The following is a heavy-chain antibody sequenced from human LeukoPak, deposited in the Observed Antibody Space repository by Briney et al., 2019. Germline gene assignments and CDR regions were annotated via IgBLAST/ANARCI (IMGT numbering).Heavy chain of an antibody. CDR2: FYPEDGET. D-gene: IGHD3-3*01. V-gene: IGHV1-24*01. J-gene: IGHJ4*02. Sequence: GASVKVSCKVSGYTLTELSMHWVRQAPGKGLEWMGGFYPEDGETIYAQKFQGRVTMTEDTSTDTAYMELSSLRSEDTAVYYCATGIHLRGIFWSGYDYWGQGTLVTVSS. CDR3: ATGIHLRGIFWSGYDY. CDR1: GYTLTELS.